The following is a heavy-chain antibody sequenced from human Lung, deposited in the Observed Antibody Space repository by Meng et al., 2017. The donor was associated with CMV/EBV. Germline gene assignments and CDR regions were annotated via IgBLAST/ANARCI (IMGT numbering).Heavy chain of an antibody. J-gene: IGHJ3*02. Sequence: ESLKIFXAATGFTFSTYVMTWVRQAPGKGLEWVSSISGSSRGTYFADSVKGRFTTSRDNSKKMLYVQMNSLRVDDTAIYYCARGRVSAAYDAFDIWGQGTMATVSS. CDR1: GFTFSTYV. CDR3: ARGRVSAAYDAFDI. V-gene: IGHV3-23*01. D-gene: IGHD2-2*01. CDR2: ISGSSRGT.